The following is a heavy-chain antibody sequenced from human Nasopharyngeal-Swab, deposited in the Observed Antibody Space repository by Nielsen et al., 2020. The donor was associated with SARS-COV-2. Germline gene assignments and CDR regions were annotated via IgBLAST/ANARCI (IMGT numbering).Heavy chain of an antibody. J-gene: IGHJ5*02. D-gene: IGHD1-26*01. CDR2: IYSSGTT. V-gene: IGHV4-59*13. Sequence: SETLSLTCTVSGGSMRSYYWSWIRQPPGKGLEWIGYIYSSGTTKYNLSLKSRVTISVDTSKNQFSLKLTSVTAADTAVYYCARSLFGGTSSSGHSWFDPWGQGSLVTVFS. CDR3: ARSLFGGTSSSGHSWFDP. CDR1: GGSMRSYY.